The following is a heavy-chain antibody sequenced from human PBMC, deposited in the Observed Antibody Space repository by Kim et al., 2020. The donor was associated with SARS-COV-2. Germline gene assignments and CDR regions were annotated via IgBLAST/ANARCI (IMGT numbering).Heavy chain of an antibody. Sequence: YYNPSLKSRVTISVDTSKNQFSLKLSSVTAADTAVYYCARQRYDYGRFDYWGQGTLVTVSS. V-gene: IGHV4-39*01. J-gene: IGHJ4*02. CDR3: ARQRYDYGRFDY. D-gene: IGHD5-12*01.